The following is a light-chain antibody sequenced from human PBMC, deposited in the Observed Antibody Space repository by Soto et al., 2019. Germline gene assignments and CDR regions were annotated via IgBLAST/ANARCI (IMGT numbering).Light chain of an antibody. Sequence: QSALTQPASVSGSPGQSITISCTGSSSDVGGYNYVSWYQHHPGKAPKLMIYEVSNRPSGVSIRFSGSKSDNTASLTISGLQSEDEADYYCSSYTSSSTVVFGGGTKLTVL. J-gene: IGLJ3*02. V-gene: IGLV2-14*01. CDR2: EVS. CDR1: SSDVGGYNY. CDR3: SSYTSSSTVV.